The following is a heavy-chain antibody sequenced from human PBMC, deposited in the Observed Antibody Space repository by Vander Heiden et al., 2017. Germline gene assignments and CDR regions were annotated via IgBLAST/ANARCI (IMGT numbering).Heavy chain of an antibody. V-gene: IGHV4-39*01. CDR2: IYYSGST. D-gene: IGHD6-19*01. CDR3: ASTWLVEENWFDP. Sequence: QLQLQESGPGLVKPSETLSLTCTVSGGSISSSSYDWGWIRQPPGKGLEWIGSIYYSGSTYYNPSLKSRVTISVDTSKNQFSLKLSSVTAADTAVYYCASTWLVEENWFDPWGQGTLVTVSS. CDR1: GGSISSSSYD. J-gene: IGHJ5*02.